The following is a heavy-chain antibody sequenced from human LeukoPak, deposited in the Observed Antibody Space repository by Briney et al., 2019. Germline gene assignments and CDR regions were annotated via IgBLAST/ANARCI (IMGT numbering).Heavy chain of an antibody. CDR3: AREGGYSYGRKGGYFDY. Sequence: TGGSLRLSCAASGFTFSSYWMSWVRQAPGKGLEWVANIKQDGSEKYYVDSVKGRFTISRDNSKNTLYLQMNSLRAEDTAVYYCAREGGYSYGRKGGYFDYWGQGTLVTVSS. V-gene: IGHV3-7*01. CDR1: GFTFSSYW. CDR2: IKQDGSEK. J-gene: IGHJ4*02. D-gene: IGHD5-18*01.